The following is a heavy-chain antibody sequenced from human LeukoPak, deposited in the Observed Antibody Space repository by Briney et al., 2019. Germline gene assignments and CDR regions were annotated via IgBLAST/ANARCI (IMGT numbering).Heavy chain of an antibody. J-gene: IGHJ5*02. CDR1: GGSISGYY. CDR2: IHYSGST. Sequence: SETLSLTCTVAGGSISGYYWSWIRQPLGKGLEYIGYIHYSGSTTYNPSLKSRVTISVDTSKNQFSLKLSSVTAADTAVYYCAREVVVAATWFDPWGQGTLVTVSS. V-gene: IGHV4-59*01. D-gene: IGHD2-15*01. CDR3: AREVVVAATWFDP.